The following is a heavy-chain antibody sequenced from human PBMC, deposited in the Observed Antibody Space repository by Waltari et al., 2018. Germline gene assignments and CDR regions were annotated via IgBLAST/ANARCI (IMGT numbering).Heavy chain of an antibody. CDR1: GGSISSYY. Sequence: QVQLQESGPGLVKPSETLSLTCTVSGGSISSYYWSWIRQPAGKGLEWIGRIYTSGSTNYNPTRKSRVTMSVDTSKNQFSLKLSSVTAADTAVYYCARVGCSGGICYYYYMDVWGKGTTVTISS. D-gene: IGHD2-15*01. V-gene: IGHV4-4*07. CDR3: ARVGCSGGICYYYYMDV. CDR2: IYTSGST. J-gene: IGHJ6*03.